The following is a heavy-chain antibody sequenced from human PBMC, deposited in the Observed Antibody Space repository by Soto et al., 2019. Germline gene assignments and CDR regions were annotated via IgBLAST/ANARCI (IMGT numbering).Heavy chain of an antibody. V-gene: IGHV3-9*01. Sequence: GGSLRLSCAASGFTFDDYAMHWVRQAPGKGLEWVSGISWNSGSIGYADSVKGRFTISRDNAKNSLYLQMNSLRAEDTALYYCAKGNRSSWSWVWFDPWGQGTLGTVSA. CDR3: AKGNRSSWSWVWFDP. CDR1: GFTFDDYA. J-gene: IGHJ5*02. D-gene: IGHD6-13*01. CDR2: ISWNSGSI.